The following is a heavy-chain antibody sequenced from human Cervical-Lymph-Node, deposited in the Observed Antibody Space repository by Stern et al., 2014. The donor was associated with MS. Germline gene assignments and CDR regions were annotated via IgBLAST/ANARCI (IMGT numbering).Heavy chain of an antibody. Sequence: EMQLVESGAEVKKPGESLKISCKTSGYTFISYWIGWVRQMPGRGLEWMGIIYTGDSHTRHSPPFPGQGTISVAQSLRTDSLQLSSLKASDTAIYYCARRSWDYRRESYSDFWGQGTLVTVSS. CDR2: IYTGDSHT. D-gene: IGHD4-11*01. CDR3: ARRSWDYRRESYSDF. V-gene: IGHV5-51*03. CDR1: GYTFISYW. J-gene: IGHJ4*02.